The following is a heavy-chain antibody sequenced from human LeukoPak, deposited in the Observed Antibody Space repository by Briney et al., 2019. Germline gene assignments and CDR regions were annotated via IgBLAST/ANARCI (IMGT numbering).Heavy chain of an antibody. J-gene: IGHJ4*02. Sequence: PGGSLRLSWAASGFTFSSYWMSWVRQAPGKGLEWVANIKQDASEKYYVDSVKGRFTISRDNAKNSMYLQMNSLSAEDTAVYYCAREANNYGDHTMMVWGQGTLVTVSS. CDR2: IKQDASEK. CDR1: GFTFSSYW. CDR3: AREANNYGDHTMMV. D-gene: IGHD4-17*01. V-gene: IGHV3-7*01.